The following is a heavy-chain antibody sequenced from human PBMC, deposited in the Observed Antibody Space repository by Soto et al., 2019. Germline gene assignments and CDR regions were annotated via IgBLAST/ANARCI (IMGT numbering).Heavy chain of an antibody. V-gene: IGHV4-31*03. J-gene: IGHJ5*01. CDR3: ARYRRAREGVAARAGGGGFDS. CDR1: GDSITTDEFY. CDR2: ISNSGRT. Sequence: QVQLQESGPGLVKPSQTLSLTCTVSGDSITTDEFYWSWIRQLPGKGLEWIGYISNSGRTYYNPYLKCGVSISSDTSKDPLAIDLDSVTDAETAVYYCARYRRAREGVAARAGGGGFDSWGQGTL. D-gene: IGHD6-19*01.